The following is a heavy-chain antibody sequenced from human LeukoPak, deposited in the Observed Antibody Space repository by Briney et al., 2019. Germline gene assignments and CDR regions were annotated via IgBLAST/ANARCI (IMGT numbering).Heavy chain of an antibody. V-gene: IGHV4-59*01. CDR1: GGAITNYY. CDR3: AREGYASGWNDC. Sequence: SETLSLTCAVSGGAITNYYWSWIRQPPGKGLEWIGYIYHSGTTNYNPSLKGRVTISVDMSKNQFSLKLRSVTAADTAVYYCAREGYASGWNDCWGRGILATVSS. CDR2: IYHSGTT. J-gene: IGHJ4*02. D-gene: IGHD6-19*01.